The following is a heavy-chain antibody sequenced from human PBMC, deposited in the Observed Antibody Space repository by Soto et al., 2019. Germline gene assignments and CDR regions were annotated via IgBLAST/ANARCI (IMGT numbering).Heavy chain of an antibody. CDR1: GFALRQYW. V-gene: IGHV3-7*01. D-gene: IGHD6-19*01. CDR2: VNEDGSQG. J-gene: IGHJ3*01. Sequence: GSLRLSCSASGFALRQYWMTWVRQASGKGLEWVGNVNEDGSQGNYGDSVKGRFTISRDNAKNSIYLQMNSLRVEDTGVYYCARNRGGRSGDIWYDALDVWGEGTTVTVSS. CDR3: ARNRGGRSGDIWYDALDV.